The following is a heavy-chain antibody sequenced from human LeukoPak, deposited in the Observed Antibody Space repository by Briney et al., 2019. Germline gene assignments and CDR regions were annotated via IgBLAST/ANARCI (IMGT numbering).Heavy chain of an antibody. CDR3: AREVNRPTDADAFDV. J-gene: IGHJ3*01. CDR2: IHHSGRA. Sequence: SETLSLTCTVSGGSIISDNHFWSWIRQHPGKDLEWLGYIHHSGRAFYSPSLESRLTISLDTSKNQFSLKLNSVIGADTAVYYCAREVNRPTDADAFDVWGQGTMVTVSS. D-gene: IGHD1-26*01. V-gene: IGHV4-31*03. CDR1: GGSIISDNHF.